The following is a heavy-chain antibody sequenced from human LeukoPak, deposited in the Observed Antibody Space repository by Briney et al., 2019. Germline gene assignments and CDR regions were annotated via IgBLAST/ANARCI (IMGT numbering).Heavy chain of an antibody. D-gene: IGHD6-13*01. CDR1: GFTFSNAW. CDR2: IKSKTDGGTT. J-gene: IGHJ6*03. CDR3: TTVEVGDSSSWYYYYMDV. V-gene: IGHV3-15*01. Sequence: GSLRLSCAASGFTFSNAWMSWVRQAPGKGLEWVGRIKSKTDGGTTDYAAPVKGRFTISRDDSKNTLYLQMNSLKTEDTAVYYCTTVEVGDSSSWYYYYMDVWGKGTTVTVSS.